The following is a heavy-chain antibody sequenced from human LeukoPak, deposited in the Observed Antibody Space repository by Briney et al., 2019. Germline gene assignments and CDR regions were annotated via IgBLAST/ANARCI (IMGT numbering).Heavy chain of an antibody. CDR1: GGTFSSYA. Sequence: SVKVSCKASGGTFSSYAISWVRQAPGQGLEWIGRIIPILGIANYAQKFQGRVTITADKSTSTAYMELSSLRSEDTAVYYCARYYYDSSGLSQTFFDYWGQGTLVTVSS. CDR3: ARYYYDSSGLSQTFFDY. CDR2: IIPILGIA. V-gene: IGHV1-69*04. D-gene: IGHD3-22*01. J-gene: IGHJ4*02.